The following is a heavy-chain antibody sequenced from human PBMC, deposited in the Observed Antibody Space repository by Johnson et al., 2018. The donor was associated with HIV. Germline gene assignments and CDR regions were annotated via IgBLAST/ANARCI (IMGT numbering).Heavy chain of an antibody. Sequence: VQLVESGGGLVKPGGSLRLSCEASGFTFSDAWMNWVRQVPGKGLEWVGRVKSKTEGGTIDYAAPVKGRFTISRDGSKNTLYLQMTGLKTEDTAVYYCTTDWDIVVVPAPAFDIWGQGTLVTVSS. CDR1: GFTFSDAW. CDR2: VKSKTEGGTI. V-gene: IGHV3-15*01. D-gene: IGHD2-2*01. J-gene: IGHJ3*02. CDR3: TTDWDIVVVPAPAFDI.